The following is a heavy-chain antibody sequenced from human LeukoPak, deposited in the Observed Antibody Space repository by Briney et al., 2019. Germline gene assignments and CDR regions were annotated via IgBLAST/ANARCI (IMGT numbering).Heavy chain of an antibody. CDR3: ARLEGIGATMGD. Sequence: GASVKVSCKTSGYTFTRYYIHWVRQAPGQGLEWMGVIYPSGGDTIYAQQFQGRVTMTRDTSTSTVYMELSSLRSEDTAVYYCARLEGIGATMGDWGQGTLVTVSS. J-gene: IGHJ4*02. D-gene: IGHD5-12*01. CDR2: IYPSGGDT. V-gene: IGHV1-46*01. CDR1: GYTFTRYY.